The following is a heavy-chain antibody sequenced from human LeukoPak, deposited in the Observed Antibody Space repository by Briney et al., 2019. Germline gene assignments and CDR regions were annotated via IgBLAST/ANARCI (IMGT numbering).Heavy chain of an antibody. V-gene: IGHV3-74*01. J-gene: IGHJ4*02. Sequence: GGSLRLSCAASGFTFSSYWMHWVRQAPGEGLVWVSRINSDGSSTSYADSVKGRFTISRDNAKNTLYLQMNSLRVEDTAVYYCAGHHQAYSRTYWGQGTLVTVSS. D-gene: IGHD6-13*01. CDR3: AGHHQAYSRTY. CDR2: INSDGSST. CDR1: GFTFSSYW.